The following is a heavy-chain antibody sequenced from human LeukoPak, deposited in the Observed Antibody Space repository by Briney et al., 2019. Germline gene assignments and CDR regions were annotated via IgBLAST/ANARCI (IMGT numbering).Heavy chain of an antibody. V-gene: IGHV4-34*01. J-gene: IGHJ4*02. Sequence: SSETLSLTCTVSGGSISSYYWSWIRQPPAKGLEWIGEINHSGSTNYNPSLKSRVTISVDTSKNQFSLKLSSVTAADTAVYYCARSDTAMGHYFDYWGQGTLVTVSS. CDR3: ARSDTAMGHYFDY. CDR2: INHSGST. D-gene: IGHD5-18*01. CDR1: GGSISSYY.